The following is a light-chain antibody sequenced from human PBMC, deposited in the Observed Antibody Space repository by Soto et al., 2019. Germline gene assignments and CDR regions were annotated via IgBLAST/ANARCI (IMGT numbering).Light chain of an antibody. CDR1: QSITNS. Sequence: DIQMTQSPSTLSASMGDRITIPCRASQSITNSLAWYQQKPGKAPKLLIYDASNLESGVPSRFSGSGSGTEFTLTITSLQPDDFATYSCQQYNSYSYTFGRGTKLPIK. CDR3: QQYNSYSYT. CDR2: DAS. V-gene: IGKV1-5*01. J-gene: IGKJ2*01.